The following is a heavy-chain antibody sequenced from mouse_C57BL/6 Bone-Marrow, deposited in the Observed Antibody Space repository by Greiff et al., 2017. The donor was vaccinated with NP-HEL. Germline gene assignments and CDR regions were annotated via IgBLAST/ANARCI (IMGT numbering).Heavy chain of an antibody. CDR1: GFNIKDYY. V-gene: IGHV14-2*01. J-gene: IGHJ1*03. Sequence: EVQLQQSGAELVKPGASVKLSCTASGFNIKDYYMHWVKQRTEQGLEWIGRIDPEDGETKYAPKFPGKATITADTSSNTAYLQLSSLTSEDTAVYYCARGYFDVCGTGTTVTVSS. CDR3: ARGYFDV. CDR2: IDPEDGET.